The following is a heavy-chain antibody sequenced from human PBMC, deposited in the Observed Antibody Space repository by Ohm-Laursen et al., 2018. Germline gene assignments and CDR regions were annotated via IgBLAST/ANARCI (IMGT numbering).Heavy chain of an antibody. J-gene: IGHJ6*02. CDR1: GLTFSTSW. CDR3: ARHNSKYGNGLDV. V-gene: IGHV3-7*01. Sequence: SLRLSCAASGLTFSTSWMTWVRQAPGRGLEWVANIKEDGSQTHYADSMRGRFTISRDNAKNSLYVQLNSLRVEDTAVYYCARHNSKYGNGLDVWGQGTAVTVSS. D-gene: IGHD4-11*01. CDR2: IKEDGSQT.